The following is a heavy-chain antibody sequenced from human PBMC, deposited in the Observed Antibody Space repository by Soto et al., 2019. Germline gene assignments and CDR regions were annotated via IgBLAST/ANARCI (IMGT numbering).Heavy chain of an antibody. CDR2: IYYSGST. CDR3: ARDLNLSYYCDY. V-gene: IGHV4-31*03. CDR1: GGSISSGGYY. J-gene: IGHJ4*02. Sequence: QVQLQESGPGLVKPSQTLSLTCTVSGGSISSGGYYWSWIRQHPGKGLEWIGYIYYSGSTYYNPYLKSRLTISVATSKNQFSLKLSSVTAAHTAVYYCARDLNLSYYCDYLGQGTLVTVPS.